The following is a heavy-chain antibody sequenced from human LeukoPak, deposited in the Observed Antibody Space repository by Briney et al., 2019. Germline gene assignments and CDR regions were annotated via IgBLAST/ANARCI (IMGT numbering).Heavy chain of an antibody. CDR3: ARTTGPYYDSSFDY. V-gene: IGHV1-2*02. CDR2: INPNSGGT. CDR1: GYTFTGYY. Sequence: ASVKVSCKAPGYTFTGYYMHWVRQAPGQGLEWMGWINPNSGGTNYAQKFQGRVTMTRDTSISTAYMELSRLRSDDTAVYYCARTTGPYYDSSFDYWGQGTLVTVSS. J-gene: IGHJ4*02. D-gene: IGHD3-22*01.